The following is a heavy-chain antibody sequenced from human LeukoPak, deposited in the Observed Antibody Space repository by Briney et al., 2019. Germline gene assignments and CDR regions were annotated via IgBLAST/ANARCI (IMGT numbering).Heavy chain of an antibody. J-gene: IGHJ4*02. D-gene: IGHD1-26*01. Sequence: GGSLRLSCAASGFTFSSYSMNWVRQAPGKGLEWVSSISSSSSYIYYADSVKGRFTISRDNAKSSLYLQMNSLRAEDTAVYYCARYEWELGARYFDYWGQGTLVTVSS. V-gene: IGHV3-21*01. CDR1: GFTFSSYS. CDR3: ARYEWELGARYFDY. CDR2: ISSSSSYI.